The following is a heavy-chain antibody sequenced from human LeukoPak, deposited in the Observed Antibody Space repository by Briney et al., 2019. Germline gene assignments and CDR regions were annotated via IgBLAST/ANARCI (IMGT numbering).Heavy chain of an antibody. CDR3: ASGHYYGSGSYPDY. D-gene: IGHD3-10*01. CDR2: ISYDGSNK. V-gene: IGHV3-30*04. J-gene: IGHJ4*02. Sequence: QPGRSLRLSCAASGFTFGSYAMHWVRQAPGKGLEWVAVISYDGSNKYYADSVKGRFTISRDDSKNTLYLQMNSLRAEDTAVYYCASGHYYGSGSYPDYWGQGTLVTVSS. CDR1: GFTFGSYA.